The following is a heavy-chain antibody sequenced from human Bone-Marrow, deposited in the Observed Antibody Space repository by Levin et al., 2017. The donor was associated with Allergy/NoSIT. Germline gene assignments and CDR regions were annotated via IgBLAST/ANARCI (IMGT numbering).Heavy chain of an antibody. CDR2: ISGGGTYI. V-gene: IGHV3-21*01. CDR3: SRYGESLWVGKLYPYGMDV. J-gene: IGHJ6*02. CDR1: GFTFSDYS. Sequence: GGSLRLSCAASGFTFSDYSMNWVRQAPGKGLEWVSSISGGGTYIYYADSVKGRFTISRDNAKNSLDLQMNSLRAEDTAVYYCSRYGESLWVGKLYPYGMDVWGQGTTVTVSS. D-gene: IGHD3-10*01.